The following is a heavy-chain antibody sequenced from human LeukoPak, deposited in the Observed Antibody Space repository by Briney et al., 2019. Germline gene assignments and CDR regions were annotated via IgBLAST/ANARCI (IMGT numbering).Heavy chain of an antibody. CDR3: ARYDSSGPDY. Sequence: SGGSLRLSCAASGFTFDDYTMHWVRQAPGKGLEWVSLISWDGGSTYYADSVKGRFTISRDNAKNSLYLQMNSLRAEDTAVYYCARYDSSGPDYWGQGTLVTVSS. CDR1: GFTFDDYT. D-gene: IGHD3-22*01. J-gene: IGHJ4*02. V-gene: IGHV3-43*01. CDR2: ISWDGGST.